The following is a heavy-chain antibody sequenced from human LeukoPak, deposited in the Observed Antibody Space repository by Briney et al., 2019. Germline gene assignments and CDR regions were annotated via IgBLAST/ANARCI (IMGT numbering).Heavy chain of an antibody. J-gene: IGHJ4*02. V-gene: IGHV3-30*18. CDR3: AKDGEKRRDGYNFGN. CDR2: ISYDGSNK. CDR1: GFTFGSYG. D-gene: IGHD5-24*01. Sequence: GGSLRLSCAASGFTFGSYGMHWVRQAPGKGLEWVAVISYDGSNKCYADSVKGRFTISRDNSKNTLYLQMNSLRAEDTAVYYCAKDGEKRRDGYNFGNWGQGTLVTGSS.